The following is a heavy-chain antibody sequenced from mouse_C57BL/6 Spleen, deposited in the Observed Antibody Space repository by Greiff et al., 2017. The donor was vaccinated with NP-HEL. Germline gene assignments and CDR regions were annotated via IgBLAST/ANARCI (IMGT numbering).Heavy chain of an antibody. CDR3: ARRLSSGGFAY. Sequence: DVKLVESGGGLVKPGGSLKLSCAASGFTFSSYAMSWVRQTPEKRLEWVATISDGGSYTYYPDNVKGRFTISRDNTKTNLYLQMSHLKSEDTAMYYCARRLSSGGFAYWGQGTLVTVSA. J-gene: IGHJ3*01. V-gene: IGHV5-4*03. CDR2: ISDGGSYT. D-gene: IGHD3-2*02. CDR1: GFTFSSYA.